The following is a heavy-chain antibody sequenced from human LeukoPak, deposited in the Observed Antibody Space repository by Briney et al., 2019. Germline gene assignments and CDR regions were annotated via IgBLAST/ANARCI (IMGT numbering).Heavy chain of an antibody. Sequence: PGGSLRLSCAASGFTFSTYIMNWVRQAPGKGLEWVSSISSSSTYKHYADSVKGRFTISRDNAKNSLYLQMNSLRAEDAAVYYCATQMVGATTIDHWGQGTLVTVSS. CDR2: ISSSSTYK. J-gene: IGHJ4*02. CDR3: ATQMVGATTIDH. D-gene: IGHD1-26*01. V-gene: IGHV3-21*01. CDR1: GFTFSTYI.